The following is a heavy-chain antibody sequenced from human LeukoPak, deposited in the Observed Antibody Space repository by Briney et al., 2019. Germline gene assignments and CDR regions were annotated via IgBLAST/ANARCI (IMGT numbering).Heavy chain of an antibody. D-gene: IGHD3-16*02. CDR3: ARANYAYVWGTYRYTHIDY. CDR2: ISGSGGST. V-gene: IGHV3-23*01. J-gene: IGHJ4*02. Sequence: PGGSLRLSCAASGFTFSSYAMSWVRQAPGKGLEWVSAISGSGGSTYYADSVKGRFTISRDNSKNTLYLQMNSLRAEDTAVFYCARANYAYVWGTYRYTHIDYWGQGTLVTVSS. CDR1: GFTFSSYA.